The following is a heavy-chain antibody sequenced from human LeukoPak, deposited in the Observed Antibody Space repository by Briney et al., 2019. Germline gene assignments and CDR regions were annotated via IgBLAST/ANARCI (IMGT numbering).Heavy chain of an antibody. CDR3: AKDTAMVRGGFDY. V-gene: IGHV3-23*01. Sequence: GGSLRLSCAASGFTFSSYGMSWVRQAPGKGLEWVSAISGSSGSTYYADSVKGRFTISRDNSKNTLYLQMNSLRAEDTALYYCAKDTAMVRGGFDYWGQGTLVTVSS. J-gene: IGHJ4*02. D-gene: IGHD5-18*01. CDR1: GFTFSSYG. CDR2: ISGSSGST.